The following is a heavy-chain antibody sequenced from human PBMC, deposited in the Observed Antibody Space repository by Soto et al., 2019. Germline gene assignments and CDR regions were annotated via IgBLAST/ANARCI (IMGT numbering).Heavy chain of an antibody. J-gene: IGHJ4*02. Sequence: QVQLVESGGGVVQPGGSLRLSCAASGFTFSTYGIHWVRQAPGKGLKWVAVIWYDGSEKYYADSVKGRFTISRDNSKNTLYLQMNSLRAEDTAVYYCARAVGPYDYWGQGTLVTVSS. CDR1: GFTFSTYG. V-gene: IGHV3-33*01. CDR2: IWYDGSEK. D-gene: IGHD1-26*01. CDR3: ARAVGPYDY.